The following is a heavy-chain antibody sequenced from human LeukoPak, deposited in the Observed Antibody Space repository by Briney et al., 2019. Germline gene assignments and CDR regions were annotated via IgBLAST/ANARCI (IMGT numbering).Heavy chain of an antibody. CDR1: GGSISSDY. D-gene: IGHD3-3*01. Sequence: SETLSLTCTVSGGSISSDYWSWIRQPPGKGLEWIGYVYNSGSTNYNPSLKSRVTISLDASKNQFSLKLTSVAAADTAVYYCARARLSDFWSGNGGGIWIDPWGQGTLVTVSS. CDR2: VYNSGST. J-gene: IGHJ5*02. V-gene: IGHV4-59*01. CDR3: ARARLSDFWSGNGGGIWIDP.